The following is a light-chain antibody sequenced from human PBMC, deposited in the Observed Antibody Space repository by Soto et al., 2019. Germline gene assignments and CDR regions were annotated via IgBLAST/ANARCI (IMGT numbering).Light chain of an antibody. J-gene: IGKJ2*01. CDR1: QSLSTF. Sequence: EIELTQSPAILSLSPGDRATLSCRASQSLSTFLAWYQQKPGQAPRLLIYDASNRATGIPARFSGRGSGTDFTLTISSLEPEDFAVYYCQRRGGWPPKYTFGQGTRLEIK. CDR2: DAS. CDR3: QRRGGWPPKYT. V-gene: IGKV3-11*01.